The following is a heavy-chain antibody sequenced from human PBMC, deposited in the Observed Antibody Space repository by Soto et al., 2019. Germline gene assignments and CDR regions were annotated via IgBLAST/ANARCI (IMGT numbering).Heavy chain of an antibody. D-gene: IGHD6-19*01. CDR1: GFTFSSYA. J-gene: IGHJ4*02. CDR3: ATAVIAVAGREFDY. Sequence: GGSLRLSCAASGFTFSSYAMHWVRQAPGKGLEWVAVISYDGSNKYYADSVKGRFAISRDNSKNTLYLQMNSLRAEDTAVYYCATAVIAVAGREFDYWGQGTLVTVSS. CDR2: ISYDGSNK. V-gene: IGHV3-30*09.